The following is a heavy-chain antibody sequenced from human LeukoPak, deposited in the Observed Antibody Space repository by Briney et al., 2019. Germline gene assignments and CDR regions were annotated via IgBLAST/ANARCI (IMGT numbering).Heavy chain of an antibody. Sequence: SETLSLTCTVSGGSISSYYWSWIRQPAGKGLEWIGRIYTSGSTNYNPSLKSRVTMSVDTSKNQLSLKLSSVTAADTAVYYCARDQEAYCSSTSCYEYYYYMDVWGKGTTVTISS. D-gene: IGHD2-2*01. CDR2: IYTSGST. CDR1: GGSISSYY. J-gene: IGHJ6*03. CDR3: ARDQEAYCSSTSCYEYYYYMDV. V-gene: IGHV4-4*07.